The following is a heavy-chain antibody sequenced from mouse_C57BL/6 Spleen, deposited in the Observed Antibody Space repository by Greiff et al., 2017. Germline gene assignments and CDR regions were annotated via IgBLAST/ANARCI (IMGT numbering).Heavy chain of an antibody. J-gene: IGHJ2*01. V-gene: IGHV5-4*03. CDR2: ISDGGSYT. D-gene: IGHD4-1*01. Sequence: EVKVVESGGGLVKPGGSLKLSCAASGFTFSSYAMSWVRQTPEKRLEWVATISDGGSYTYYPDNVKGRFTISRDNAKNNLYLQMSHLKSEDTAMYYCARANWDAYYFDYWGQGTTLTVSS. CDR3: ARANWDAYYFDY. CDR1: GFTFSSYA.